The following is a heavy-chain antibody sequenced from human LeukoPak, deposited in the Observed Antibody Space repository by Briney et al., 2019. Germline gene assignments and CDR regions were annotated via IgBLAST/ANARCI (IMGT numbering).Heavy chain of an antibody. Sequence: SETLSLTCTVSGGSMTNYYWSWIRQPAGKGLEWIGRIFSSGNINYNPSLKSRVTMSIDTSKNQFSLKLNSVIAADTAVYYCAKVGSGWYSGNYWGQGTLVTVSS. D-gene: IGHD6-19*01. CDR1: GGSMTNYY. V-gene: IGHV4-4*07. CDR2: IFSSGNI. J-gene: IGHJ4*02. CDR3: AKVGSGWYSGNY.